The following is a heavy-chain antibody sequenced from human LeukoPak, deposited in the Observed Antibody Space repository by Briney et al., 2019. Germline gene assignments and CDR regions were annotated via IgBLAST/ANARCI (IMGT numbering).Heavy chain of an antibody. D-gene: IGHD2-15*01. V-gene: IGHV4-4*07. CDR1: GGSISSYY. J-gene: IGHJ5*02. Sequence: PSETLSLTCTVSGGSISSYYWSWIRQPAGKGLEWIGRIYTSGSTNYNPSLKSRVTMSVDTSKKQLSLKLTAMTAADAGVYYCAREIGAGWYLEGWLDPWGQGTLVTVSS. CDR2: IYTSGST. CDR3: AREIGAGWYLEGWLDP.